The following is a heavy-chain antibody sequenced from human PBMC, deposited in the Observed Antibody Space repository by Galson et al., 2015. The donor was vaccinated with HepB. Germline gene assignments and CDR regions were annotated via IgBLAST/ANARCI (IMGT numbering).Heavy chain of an antibody. CDR3: ATFLYYDSSGYYPYDYYYGMDV. Sequence: SLRLSCAASGFTFSSYAMSWVRQAPGKGLEWVSAISGSGGSTYYADSVKGRFTISRDNSKNTLYLQMNSLRAEDTAVYYCATFLYYDSSGYYPYDYYYGMDVWGQGTTVTVSS. J-gene: IGHJ6*02. D-gene: IGHD3-22*01. V-gene: IGHV3-23*01. CDR1: GFTFSSYA. CDR2: ISGSGGST.